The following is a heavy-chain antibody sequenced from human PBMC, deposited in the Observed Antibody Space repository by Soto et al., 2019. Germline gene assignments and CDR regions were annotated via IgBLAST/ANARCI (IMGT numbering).Heavy chain of an antibody. Sequence: QVQLVQSGAEVKEPGSSVKVSCKASGGGNLRDYRTTWVRRAPGQGLGWMGGIIPKLGSANYAQNFHGRVTVTADESTNTAYMELRSLRSDDTAVSYCARGGDGYKSGAVYWGQGTPVTVSS. CDR2: IIPKLGSA. J-gene: IGHJ4*02. D-gene: IGHD2-21*01. CDR1: GGGNLRDYR. V-gene: IGHV1-69*01. CDR3: ARGGDGYKSGAVY.